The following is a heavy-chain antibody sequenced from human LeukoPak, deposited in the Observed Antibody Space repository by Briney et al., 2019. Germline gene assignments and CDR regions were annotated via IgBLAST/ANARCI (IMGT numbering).Heavy chain of an antibody. CDR3: ATFSERITMVRGVIIAFDI. V-gene: IGHV1-18*01. CDR1: GYTFTSYG. Sequence: ASVKVSCKASGYTFTSYGIIWVRQAPGQGLEWMGWISTYNGNTNYAQKLQGRVTMTTDTSTSTAYMELRSLRSDDTAVYYCATFSERITMVRGVIIAFDIWGQGTMVTVSS. CDR2: ISTYNGNT. J-gene: IGHJ3*02. D-gene: IGHD3-10*01.